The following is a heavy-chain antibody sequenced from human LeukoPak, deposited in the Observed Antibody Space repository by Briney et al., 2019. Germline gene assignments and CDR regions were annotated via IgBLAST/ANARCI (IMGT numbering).Heavy chain of an antibody. D-gene: IGHD3-9*01. V-gene: IGHV3-23*01. CDR2: ISGSGGST. J-gene: IGHJ4*02. Sequence: GGSLRLSCAASGFTVSSNYMSWVRQAPGKGLEWVSAISGSGGSTYYADSVKGRFTISRDNSKNTLHLQMNSLRAEDTAVYYCAKDSRYFDWFDYWGQGTLVTVSS. CDR1: GFTVSSNY. CDR3: AKDSRYFDWFDY.